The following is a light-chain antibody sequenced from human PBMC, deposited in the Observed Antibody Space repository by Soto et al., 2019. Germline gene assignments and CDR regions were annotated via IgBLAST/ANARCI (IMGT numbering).Light chain of an antibody. J-gene: IGKJ5*01. Sequence: DIQMTQSPCSLSASVGDRDTITCQASQDISNYLNWYEQKPGKAPNLLIYDASNLETGVPSRFRGNASRTDFTLTISILQPEAFGTYGGNQSYMTPRITFGLRTRLEIK. V-gene: IGKV1-33*01. CDR1: QDISNY. CDR2: DAS. CDR3: NQSYMTPRIT.